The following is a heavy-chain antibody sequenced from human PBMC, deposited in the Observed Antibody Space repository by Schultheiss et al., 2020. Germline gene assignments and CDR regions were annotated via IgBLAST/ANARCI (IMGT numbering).Heavy chain of an antibody. V-gene: IGHV3-21*01. Sequence: GGSLRLSCAASGFTFSSYSMNWVRQAPGKGLEWVSSISFSSRSIFYADSVKGRFTISRDNAKNSLYLQMNSLRAEDTAVYYCARDWRGASAYWGQGTLVTVSS. CDR1: GFTFSSYS. J-gene: IGHJ4*02. CDR3: ARDWRGASAY. CDR2: ISFSSRSI. D-gene: IGHD1-26*01.